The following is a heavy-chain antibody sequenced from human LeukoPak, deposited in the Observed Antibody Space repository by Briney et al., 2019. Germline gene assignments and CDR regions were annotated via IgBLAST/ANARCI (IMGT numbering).Heavy chain of an antibody. CDR2: ISSSSSYI. Sequence: GGSLRLSCTASGFTFGDYGMSWVCQAPGKGLEWVSSISSSSSYIYYADSVKGRFTISRDNAKNSLYLQMNSLSAEDTAIYYCARDSDVHCSGGSCTIFDYWGQGTLVTVSS. CDR1: GFTFGDYG. V-gene: IGHV3-21*01. CDR3: ARDSDVHCSGGSCTIFDY. J-gene: IGHJ4*02. D-gene: IGHD2-15*01.